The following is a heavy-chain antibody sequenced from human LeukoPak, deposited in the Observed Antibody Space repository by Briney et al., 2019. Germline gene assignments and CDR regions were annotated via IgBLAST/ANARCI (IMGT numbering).Heavy chain of an antibody. V-gene: IGHV4-34*01. J-gene: IGHJ4*02. Sequence: SETLSLTCAVYGGSFSGYYWSWIRQPPGKGLEWIGEINYSGSTNYNPSLKSRVTISVDTSKNQFSLKLSSVTAADTAVYYCARLTGWGRHCSGGSCPGTGYYFDYWGQGTLVTVSS. D-gene: IGHD2-15*01. CDR1: GGSFSGYY. CDR2: INYSGST. CDR3: ARLTGWGRHCSGGSCPGTGYYFDY.